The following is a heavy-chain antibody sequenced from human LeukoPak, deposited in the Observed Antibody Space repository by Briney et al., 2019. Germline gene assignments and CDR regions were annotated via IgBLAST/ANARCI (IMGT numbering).Heavy chain of an antibody. D-gene: IGHD5-18*01. Sequence: PGRSLRLSCAASGFTFSSYGMHWVRQAPGKGLEWVAVIWYDGSNKYYADSVKGRFAISRDNSKNTLYLQMNSLRAEDTAVYYCARGSRGYSYGYTFDYWGQGTLVTVSS. CDR2: IWYDGSNK. CDR3: ARGSRGYSYGYTFDY. V-gene: IGHV3-33*01. CDR1: GFTFSSYG. J-gene: IGHJ4*02.